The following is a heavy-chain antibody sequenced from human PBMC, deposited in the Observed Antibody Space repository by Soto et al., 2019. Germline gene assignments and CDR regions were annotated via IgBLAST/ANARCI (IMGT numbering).Heavy chain of an antibody. V-gene: IGHV4-30-4*08. J-gene: IGHJ4*02. D-gene: IGHD3-22*01. CDR3: ARLGGSSCYYDHYYFDY. Sequence: SETLSLTCTVSGGSISSGAYYWSWIRQHPGKGLEWIGYTYYSGSTYYNPSLKSRVTISVDTSKNQFSLKLSSVTAADTAVYYCARLGGSSCYYDHYYFDYWGQGTLVTVSS. CDR2: TYYSGST. CDR1: GGSISSGAYY.